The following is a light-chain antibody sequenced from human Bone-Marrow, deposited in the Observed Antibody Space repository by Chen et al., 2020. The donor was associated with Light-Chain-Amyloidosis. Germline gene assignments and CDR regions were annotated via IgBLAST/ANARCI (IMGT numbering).Light chain of an antibody. CDR2: DDS. J-gene: IGLJ3*02. V-gene: IGLV3-21*02. CDR1: NIGSTS. Sequence: SYVLTQPSSVSVAPGQTATITCGGNNIGSTSVHWYQQTPGQAPLLVVYDDSHRPSGIPERLSGSKSGNTATLTISRVEAGDEADYYCQVWDRSSDRPVFGGGTKLTVL. CDR3: QVWDRSSDRPV.